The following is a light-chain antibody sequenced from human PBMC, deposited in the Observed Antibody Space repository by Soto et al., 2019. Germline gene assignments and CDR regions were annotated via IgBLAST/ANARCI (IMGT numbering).Light chain of an antibody. CDR2: GAS. Sequence: IGMKHSPATLSVSPWERATLSCGSSQSVSSNLAWYQQKPGQAPRLLIYGASTRATGIPARFSGSGSGTEFTLTISSLQSEDFAVYYCQQYNNWPPTFGQGTRLEI. V-gene: IGKV3-15*01. J-gene: IGKJ5*01. CDR1: QSVSSN. CDR3: QQYNNWPPT.